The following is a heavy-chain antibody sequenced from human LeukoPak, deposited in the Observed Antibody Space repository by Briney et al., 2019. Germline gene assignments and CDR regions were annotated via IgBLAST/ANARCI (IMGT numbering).Heavy chain of an antibody. Sequence: GGSLRLSCTASGFSFGSYWMNWVRQAPGKGLEWLANIKEDGSKIYYLDSAKGRFTISRDNAKNSLYLQMDSLRAADTAVYYCAKDDFDYWGQGTLVTVSS. J-gene: IGHJ4*02. CDR2: IKEDGSKI. CDR3: AKDDFDY. CDR1: GFSFGSYW. V-gene: IGHV3-7*03.